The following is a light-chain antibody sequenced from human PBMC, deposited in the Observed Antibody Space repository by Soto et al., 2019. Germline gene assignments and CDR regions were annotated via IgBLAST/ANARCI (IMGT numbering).Light chain of an antibody. V-gene: IGKV3D-15*01. Sequence: EILLTQFPATLSVSPGERVTLSCRASQGVARTLAWFQQKPGQSPRLLVYAESTRAAGIPARFSGSGSGTEFTLTSSSLQSEDVAVYYCQQYKQWPLTFGGGTRVDIK. CDR2: AES. CDR3: QQYKQWPLT. CDR1: QGVART. J-gene: IGKJ4*01.